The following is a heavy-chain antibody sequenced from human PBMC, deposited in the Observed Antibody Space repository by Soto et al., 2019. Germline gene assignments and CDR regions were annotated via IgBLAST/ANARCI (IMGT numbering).Heavy chain of an antibody. CDR1: GSTLSSYA. Sequence: PGGSLRLSREASGSTLSSYAMRWVRQAPGKGLEWFSAISGSGSQPHNEEPGKSRLTISRDNSKNTLYLQMNSLRAEDTAAYYCAKAKVELSILRARETRGYYMDVWGNGTTVTVPS. V-gene: IGHV3-23*01. CDR2: ISGSGSQP. D-gene: IGHD6-6*01. CDR3: AKAKVELSILRARETRGYYMDV. J-gene: IGHJ6*03.